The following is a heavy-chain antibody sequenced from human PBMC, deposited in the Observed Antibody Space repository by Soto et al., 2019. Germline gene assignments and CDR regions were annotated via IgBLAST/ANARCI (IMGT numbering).Heavy chain of an antibody. D-gene: IGHD6-19*01. Sequence: ASVKVSCKVSGYTLTELSMHWVRQAPGKGLEWMGWISAYNGNTNYAQKLQGRVTMTTDTSTSTAYMELRSLRSDDTAVYYCARVEPTFSGRLVLNAFDIWGQGTMVTVSS. CDR2: ISAYNGNT. CDR3: ARVEPTFSGRLVLNAFDI. V-gene: IGHV1-18*01. CDR1: GYTLTELS. J-gene: IGHJ3*02.